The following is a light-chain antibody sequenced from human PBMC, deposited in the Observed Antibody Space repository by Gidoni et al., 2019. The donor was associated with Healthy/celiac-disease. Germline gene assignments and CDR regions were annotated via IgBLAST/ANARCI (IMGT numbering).Light chain of an antibody. CDR2: AAS. V-gene: IGKV3-11*01. CDR1: QSVSRY. J-gene: IGKJ4*01. Sequence: EIVLTQSPATLSLSPGELATLYCTASQSVSRYLAWYQHKPGQAPRLLISAASNLATGIPARFSGSGSGTDFTLTISSLEPEDFAVYYCQQRSNWPLTFGGGTKVEIK. CDR3: QQRSNWPLT.